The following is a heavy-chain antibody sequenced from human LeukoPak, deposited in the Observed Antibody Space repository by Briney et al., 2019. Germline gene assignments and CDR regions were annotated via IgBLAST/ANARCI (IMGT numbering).Heavy chain of an antibody. CDR3: VKDITYYDGSGYYHYIDY. Sequence: GGSLRLSCTASGFNFRGYGMSWGRRVPGKGLEWVSGINWSGGSIGYADSVKGRFTISRDNDKNSLYLQMNSPRAEDTAFYYCVKDITYYDGSGYYHYIDYWGQGTLVTVSS. V-gene: IGHV3-20*04. D-gene: IGHD3-22*01. CDR2: INWSGGSI. CDR1: GFNFRGYG. J-gene: IGHJ4*02.